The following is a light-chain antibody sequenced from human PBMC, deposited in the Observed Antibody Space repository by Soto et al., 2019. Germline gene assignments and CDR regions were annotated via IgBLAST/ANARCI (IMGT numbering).Light chain of an antibody. V-gene: IGLV2-14*01. Sequence: QSALTQPGSVSGSPGQSITISCTGTSSDVGGYNYVSWYQQHPGKAPKLMIYEVSNRPSGVSNRFSGSKSGNTASLTISGLQAEDEADYYCTSKTSSITYVVGTGTKVTVL. J-gene: IGLJ1*01. CDR2: EVS. CDR3: TSKTSSITYV. CDR1: SSDVGGYNY.